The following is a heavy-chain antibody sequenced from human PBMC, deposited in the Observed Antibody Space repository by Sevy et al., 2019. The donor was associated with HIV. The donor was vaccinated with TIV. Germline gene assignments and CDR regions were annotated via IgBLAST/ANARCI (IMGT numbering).Heavy chain of an antibody. J-gene: IGHJ4*02. V-gene: IGHV3-23*01. CDR1: GFTFRKYS. CDR2: LSSGCGWI. D-gene: IGHD2-8*01. CDR3: AREGCTKPHDY. Sequence: GGSLRLSCAASGFTFRKYSMSWVRQPPGKGLEWVSTLSSGCGWINYADSVKGRFTISRDNSKSSVYLQMNNLRPEDTAVYYCAREGCTKPHDYWGQGTLVTVSS.